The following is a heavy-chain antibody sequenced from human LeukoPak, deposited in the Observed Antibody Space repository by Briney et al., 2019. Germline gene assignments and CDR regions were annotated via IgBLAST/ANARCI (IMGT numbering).Heavy chain of an antibody. CDR1: GGSISSHY. V-gene: IGHV4-39*01. J-gene: IGHJ4*02. CDR3: ARHLSGDYGPPV. D-gene: IGHD4-17*01. CDR2: IYYSGST. Sequence: SSETLSLTCTVSGGSISSHYWGWIRQPPGKGLEWIGSIYYSGSTYYNPSLKSRVTISVDTSKNQFSLKLSSVTAADTAVYYCARHLSGDYGPPVWGQGTLVTVSS.